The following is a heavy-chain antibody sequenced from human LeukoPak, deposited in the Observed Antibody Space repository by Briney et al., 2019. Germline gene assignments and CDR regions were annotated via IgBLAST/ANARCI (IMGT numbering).Heavy chain of an antibody. J-gene: IGHJ6*03. CDR1: GFTFSSYW. Sequence: GGSLRLSCAASGFTFSSYWMSWVRQAPGKGLEWVANIKQDGSEKYYVDSVKGRFTISRDNAKNSLYLRMNSLRAEDTAVYYCARDVADWNYPIYYYYMDVWGKGTTVTVSS. CDR3: ARDVADWNYPIYYYYMDV. CDR2: IKQDGSEK. V-gene: IGHV3-7*01. D-gene: IGHD1-7*01.